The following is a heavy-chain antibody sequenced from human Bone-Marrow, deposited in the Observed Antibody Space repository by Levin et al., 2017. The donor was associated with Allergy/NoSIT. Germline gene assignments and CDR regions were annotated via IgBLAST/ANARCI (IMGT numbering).Heavy chain of an antibody. V-gene: IGHV3-33*05. J-gene: IGHJ4*02. D-gene: IGHD2-8*01. CDR3: ARDKGVRYLDY. CDR1: GFTFSTSG. Sequence: PGGSLRLSCAASGFTIASGFTFSTSGMHWVRQAPGKGLEWVAFISNDGNTKYYEDSVKGRFTISRDNSKNTLYVQMDSLRADDTAVYYCARDKGVRYLDYWGQGTLVTVSS. CDR2: ISNDGNTK.